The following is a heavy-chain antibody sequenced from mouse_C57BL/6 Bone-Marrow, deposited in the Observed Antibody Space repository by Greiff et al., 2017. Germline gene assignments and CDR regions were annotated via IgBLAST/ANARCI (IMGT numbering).Heavy chain of an antibody. CDR2: IYPRSGNT. CDR1: GYTFTSYG. D-gene: IGHD4-1*01. V-gene: IGHV1-81*01. CDR3: ARSGAPLAY. Sequence: VKLVESGAELARPGASVKLSCKASGYTFTSYGISWVKQRTGQGLEWIGEIYPRSGNTYYNEKFKGKATLTADKSSSTAYMELRSLTSEDSAVXFCARSGAPLAYWGQGTLVTVSA. J-gene: IGHJ3*01.